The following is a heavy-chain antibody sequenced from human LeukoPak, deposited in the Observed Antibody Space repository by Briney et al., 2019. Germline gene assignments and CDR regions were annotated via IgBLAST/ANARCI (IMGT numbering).Heavy chain of an antibody. Sequence: PGESLRLSRAASGFIFKKYWMNWVRQAPGKGLEWVSAISGSGGSTYYADSVKGRFTISRDNSKNTLYLQMNSLRAEDTAVYYCAKGPERIAAAGFPDYWGQGTLVTVSS. CDR2: ISGSGGST. CDR3: AKGPERIAAAGFPDY. J-gene: IGHJ4*02. D-gene: IGHD6-13*01. CDR1: GFIFKKYW. V-gene: IGHV3-23*01.